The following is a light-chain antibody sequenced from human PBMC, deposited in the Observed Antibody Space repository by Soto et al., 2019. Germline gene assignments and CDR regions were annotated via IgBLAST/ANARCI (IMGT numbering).Light chain of an antibody. J-gene: IGKJ1*01. Sequence: EVLITQSPATLSVSPGERVILSCRASQRISNDLAWYQQKAGQAPRLLMYGASNRETGIPARFSGSGAGTECTRTISRLEPEDFEVYYCQQYGSSTGTFGQGTKVDIK. V-gene: IGKV3-15*01. CDR1: QRISND. CDR2: GAS. CDR3: QQYGSSTGT.